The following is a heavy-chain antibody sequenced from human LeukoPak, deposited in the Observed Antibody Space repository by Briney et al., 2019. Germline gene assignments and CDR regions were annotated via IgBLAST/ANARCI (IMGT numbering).Heavy chain of an antibody. V-gene: IGHV4-34*01. Sequence: PSETLSLTCAVYGGSFSGYYWSWIRQPPGKGLEWIGEINHSGSTNYNPSLKSRVTISVDTSKNQFSLKLSSVTAADTAVYYCASAVTTVTTFDYWGQGTLVTVSS. CDR1: GGSFSGYY. CDR3: ASAVTTVTTFDY. CDR2: INHSGST. J-gene: IGHJ4*02. D-gene: IGHD4-17*01.